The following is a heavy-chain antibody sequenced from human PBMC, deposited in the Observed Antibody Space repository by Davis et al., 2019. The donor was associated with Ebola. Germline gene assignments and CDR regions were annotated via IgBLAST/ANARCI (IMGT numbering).Heavy chain of an antibody. J-gene: IGHJ4*02. Sequence: GESLKISCAASGFTFSSYWMHWVRQAPGKGLVWVSRINSDGSSTSYADSVKGRFTISRDNSKNTLYLQMNSLEAEDTAVYYCARIRMGSRGDYYFDYWGQGTLVTVSS. CDR2: INSDGSST. CDR3: ARIRMGSRGDYYFDY. V-gene: IGHV3-74*01. CDR1: GFTFSSYW. D-gene: IGHD6-19*01.